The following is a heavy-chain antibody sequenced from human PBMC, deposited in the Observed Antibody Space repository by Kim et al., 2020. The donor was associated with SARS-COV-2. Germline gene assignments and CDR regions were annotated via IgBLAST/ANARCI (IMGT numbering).Heavy chain of an antibody. V-gene: IGHV4-39*01. D-gene: IGHD2-21*02. CDR3: ARLGHIVVVAAKAAFDI. J-gene: IGHJ3*02. Sequence: LKSRVTISVDTSKNQFSLKLSSVTAADTAVYYCARLGHIVVVAAKAAFDIWGQGTMVTVSS.